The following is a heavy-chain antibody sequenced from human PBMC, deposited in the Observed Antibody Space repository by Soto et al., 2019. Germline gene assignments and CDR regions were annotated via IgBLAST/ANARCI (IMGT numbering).Heavy chain of an antibody. CDR3: VRSSNQQLDTRYFLH. D-gene: IGHD6-13*01. V-gene: IGHV1-18*01. Sequence: QVQLVQSGAEVKEPGASVKVSCKASGYTFTTYGVTWVRQAPGQGLEWMGWISGYNGNTNYAQKLQDRVTMTTDTSTSTAYMELRSLISDDTAVYYCVRSSNQQLDTRYFLHWGQGTLVTVSS. J-gene: IGHJ1*01. CDR1: GYTFTTYG. CDR2: ISGYNGNT.